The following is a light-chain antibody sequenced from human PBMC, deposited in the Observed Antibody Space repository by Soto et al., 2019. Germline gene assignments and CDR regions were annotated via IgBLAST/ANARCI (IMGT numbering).Light chain of an antibody. CDR3: QQYNAYPLT. J-gene: IGKJ4*01. CDR2: KAS. CDR1: ESISTW. V-gene: IGKV1-5*03. Sequence: DTQMTQSPSTLSASVGDRVTISCRASESISTWLAWYQQKPGKAPNLLIQKASSLESGAPSRFSGSGSGTESPLPFTSLQPDDFATYSCQQYNAYPLTFGGGTKVEIK.